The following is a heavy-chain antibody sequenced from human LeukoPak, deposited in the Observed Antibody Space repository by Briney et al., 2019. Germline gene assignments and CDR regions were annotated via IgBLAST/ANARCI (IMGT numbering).Heavy chain of an antibody. V-gene: IGHV3-48*03. Sequence: GGSLRLSCAASGFTFSSYEMNWVRQAPGKGLEWVSYISSSGSTIYYADSVKGRLTISRDNAKKSPYLQMNSLRAEDTAVYYCARPLTGLGAFDIWGQGTMVTVSS. J-gene: IGHJ3*02. CDR1: GFTFSSYE. D-gene: IGHD3-9*01. CDR3: ARPLTGLGAFDI. CDR2: ISSSGSTI.